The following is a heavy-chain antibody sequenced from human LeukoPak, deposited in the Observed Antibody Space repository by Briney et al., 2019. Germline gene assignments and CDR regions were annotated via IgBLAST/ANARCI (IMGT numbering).Heavy chain of an antibody. Sequence: GGSLRLSCAASGFTISSYWMSWVRQAPGKGLEWVANIKQDGSEKYYVDSVKGRFTISRDNAKNSLYLQMNSLRAEDTAVYYCARTTVFDYWGQGTLVTVSS. D-gene: IGHD4-17*01. V-gene: IGHV3-7*01. CDR2: IKQDGSEK. J-gene: IGHJ4*02. CDR3: ARTTVFDY. CDR1: GFTISSYW.